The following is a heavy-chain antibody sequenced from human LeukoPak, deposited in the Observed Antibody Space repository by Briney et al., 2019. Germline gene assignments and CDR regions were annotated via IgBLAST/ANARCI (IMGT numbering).Heavy chain of an antibody. J-gene: IGHJ4*02. V-gene: IGHV3-7*01. CDR1: GFPFSRYW. Sequence: GGSLRPPCAASGFPFSRYWMNWVRQAPGEGLEWVANKKEDGSENSYVESVKGRFTISRDNAKNSLYLQLNSLRAEDTDVYFCARQRYSDYWGQGTLVTVSS. CDR2: KKEDGSEN. CDR3: ARQRYSDY. D-gene: IGHD1-1*01.